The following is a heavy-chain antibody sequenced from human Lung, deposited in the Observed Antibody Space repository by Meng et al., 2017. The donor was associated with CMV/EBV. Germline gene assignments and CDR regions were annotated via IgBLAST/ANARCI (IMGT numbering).Heavy chain of an antibody. D-gene: IGHD5-18*01. CDR2: INWNGSST. CDR1: GFTFDDYG. CDR3: ARGAGTAMAPAGY. Sequence: ESLKISXAASGFTFDDYGMSWVRQAPGKGLEWVSGINWNGSSTGYADSVKGRFTISRDNAKNSLYLQMNSLRAEDTALYHCARGAGTAMAPAGYWGQGTLVAVSS. J-gene: IGHJ4*02. V-gene: IGHV3-20*01.